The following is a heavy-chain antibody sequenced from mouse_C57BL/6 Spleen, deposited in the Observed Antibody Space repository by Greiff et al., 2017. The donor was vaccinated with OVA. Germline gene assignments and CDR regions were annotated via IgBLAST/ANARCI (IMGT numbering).Heavy chain of an antibody. CDR2: IYPGDGDT. J-gene: IGHJ1*03. Sequence: VQLQESGPELVKPGASVKISCKASGYAFSSSWMNWVKQRPGKGLEWIGRIYPGDGDTNYNGKFKGKATLTADKSSSTAYMQLSSLTSEDSAVYFCARGLITTVVATGYFDVWGTGTTVTVSS. D-gene: IGHD1-1*01. CDR1: GYAFSSSW. CDR3: ARGLITTVVATGYFDV. V-gene: IGHV1-82*01.